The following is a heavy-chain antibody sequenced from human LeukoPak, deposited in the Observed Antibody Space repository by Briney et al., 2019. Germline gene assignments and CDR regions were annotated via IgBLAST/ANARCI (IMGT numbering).Heavy chain of an antibody. CDR3: ARDSGNYYNSGLDV. CDR2: ISGSGGST. Sequence: GGSLRLSCAASGFTFSSYAMSWVRQAPGKGLEWVSAISGSGGSTYYADSVKGRFTISRDNSKNTLYLQMNSLRAEDSAVYYCARDSGNYYNSGLDVWGQGTTVTVSS. V-gene: IGHV3-23*01. CDR1: GFTFSSYA. D-gene: IGHD1-26*01. J-gene: IGHJ6*02.